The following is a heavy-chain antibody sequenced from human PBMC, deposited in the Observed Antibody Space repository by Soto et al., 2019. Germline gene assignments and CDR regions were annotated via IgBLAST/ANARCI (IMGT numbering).Heavy chain of an antibody. CDR2: ISGSGGST. CDR1: GFTFSSYA. J-gene: IGHJ4*02. D-gene: IGHD6-13*01. V-gene: IGHV3-23*01. CDR3: AKGTPVLQPSAAGTDFDY. Sequence: QPGGSLRLSCAASGFTFSSYAMSWVRQAPGKGLEWVSTISGSGGSTYYADSVKGRFTISRDNSKNTLYLQMNSLRAEDTAVYYCAKGTPVLQPSAAGTDFDYWGQGTLVTVSS.